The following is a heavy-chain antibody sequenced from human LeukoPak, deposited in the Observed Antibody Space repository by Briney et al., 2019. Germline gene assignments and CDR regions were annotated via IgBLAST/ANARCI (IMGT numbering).Heavy chain of an antibody. J-gene: IGHJ6*03. CDR1: GGTFSSYA. Sequence: SVKVSCKASGGTFSSYAISWVRQAPGQGLECMGGIIPIFGTVNYAQKFQGRVTITMDDSTSTVYMELSSLRSEDTAVYYCARTVIAAAGDYYYMDVWGKGSTVTVPS. CDR2: IIPIFGTV. V-gene: IGHV1-69*05. CDR3: ARTVIAAAGDYYYMDV. D-gene: IGHD6-13*01.